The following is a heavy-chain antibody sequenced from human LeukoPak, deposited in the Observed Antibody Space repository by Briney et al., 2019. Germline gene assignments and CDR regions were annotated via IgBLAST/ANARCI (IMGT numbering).Heavy chain of an antibody. D-gene: IGHD6-13*01. V-gene: IGHV1-18*01. Sequence: ASVKVSCKASGYTFTSYGISWVRQAPGQGLEWMGWISAYNGNTNYAQKLQGRVTMTTDTSTSTAYMELRSLRSDDTAVCYCARDLVLAAAGTAYYYYYGMDVWGQGTTVTVSS. J-gene: IGHJ6*02. CDR1: GYTFTSYG. CDR2: ISAYNGNT. CDR3: ARDLVLAAAGTAYYYYYGMDV.